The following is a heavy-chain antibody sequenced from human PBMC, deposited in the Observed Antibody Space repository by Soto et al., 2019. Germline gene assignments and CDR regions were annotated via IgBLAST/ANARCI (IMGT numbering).Heavy chain of an antibody. D-gene: IGHD3-22*01. CDR2: ISAYNGNT. CDR3: ARVSPMIAVVRLGAFDS. Sequence: SVKVSCKASGYTFTSYGISWVRQAPGQGLEWMGWISAYNGNTNYAQKLQGRVTMTTDTSTSTAYMELRSLRSDDTAVYYCARVSPMIAVVRLGAFDSWGQGPTVTV. CDR1: GYTFTSYG. J-gene: IGHJ3*02. V-gene: IGHV1-18*04.